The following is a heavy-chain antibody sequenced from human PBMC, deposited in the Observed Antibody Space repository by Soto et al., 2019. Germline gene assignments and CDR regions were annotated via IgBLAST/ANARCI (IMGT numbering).Heavy chain of an antibody. CDR1: GGSFSGYY. CDR2: INHSGST. D-gene: IGHD2-15*01. J-gene: IGHJ6*03. V-gene: IGHV4-34*01. CDR3: ARVFSLYCSGGSCYEGGSRYYYYYYMDV. Sequence: SETLSLTCAVYGGSFSGYYWSWIRQPPGKGLEWIGEINHSGSTNYNPSLKSRVTISVDTSKSQFSLKLSSVTAADTAVYYCARVFSLYCSGGSCYEGGSRYYYYYYMDVWGKGTTVTVSS.